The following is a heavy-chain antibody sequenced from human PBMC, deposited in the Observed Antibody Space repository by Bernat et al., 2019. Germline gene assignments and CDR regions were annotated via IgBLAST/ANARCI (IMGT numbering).Heavy chain of an antibody. CDR2: ISYDGSNK. CDR1: GFTFSSYG. D-gene: IGHD3-22*01. Sequence: QVQLVESGGGVVQPGRSLRLSCAASGFTFSSYGMHWVRQAPGKGLEWVAVISYDGSNKYYADSVKGRFTISRDNSKNTLYLQMNSLRAEDTAVYYCAKGFGTMIVVVTPVLRVEDYGMDVWGQGTTVTVSS. V-gene: IGHV3-30*18. J-gene: IGHJ6*02. CDR3: AKGFGTMIVVVTPVLRVEDYGMDV.